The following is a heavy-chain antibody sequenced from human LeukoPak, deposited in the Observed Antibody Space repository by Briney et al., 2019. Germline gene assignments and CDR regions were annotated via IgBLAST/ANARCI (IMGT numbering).Heavy chain of an antibody. CDR1: GYSFTSYW. D-gene: IGHD3-22*01. CDR2: IYPGDSDT. J-gene: IGHJ4*02. CDR3: ARQRTYYYDPPGY. V-gene: IGHV5-51*01. Sequence: GESLKVSCKGSGYSFTSYWIGWVRQMPGKGLEWMGIIYPGDSDTRYSLSFQGQVTISADKSISTAYLQWSSLKASDTAMYYCARQRTYYYDPPGYWGQGTLVTVSS.